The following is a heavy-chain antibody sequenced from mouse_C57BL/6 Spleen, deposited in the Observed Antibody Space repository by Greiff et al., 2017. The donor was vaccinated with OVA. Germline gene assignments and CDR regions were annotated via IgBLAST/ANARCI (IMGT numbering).Heavy chain of an antibody. J-gene: IGHJ3*01. CDR2: IDPEDGDT. V-gene: IGHV14-2*01. Sequence: EVQLQQSGAELVKPGASVKLSCTASGFNFTDYYMHWVQQRPEQGLEWIGRIDPEDGDTKYAQNFKGKATITEATSSNTAYLQLSILTSVNTAVYYCADYYDYDLGAWFAYWGQGTLVTVSA. D-gene: IGHD2-4*01. CDR3: ADYYDYDLGAWFAY. CDR1: GFNFTDYY.